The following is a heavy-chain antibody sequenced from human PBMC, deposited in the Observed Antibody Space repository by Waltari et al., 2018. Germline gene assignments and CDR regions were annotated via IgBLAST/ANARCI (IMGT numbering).Heavy chain of an antibody. Sequence: QLQLQESGPGLVKPSETLSLTCTVSGDSISSSSYYWGGIHPPPGKGLEWIASIYYSGGKYYNPSLRSRLTIALGTSKNQVSLKVSSVTAADTAVYYCAREEIYYDTSGYYFDYWGQGTLVTVSS. CDR2: IYYSGGK. J-gene: IGHJ4*02. CDR1: GDSISSSSYY. CDR3: AREEIYYDTSGYYFDY. V-gene: IGHV4-39*07. D-gene: IGHD3-22*01.